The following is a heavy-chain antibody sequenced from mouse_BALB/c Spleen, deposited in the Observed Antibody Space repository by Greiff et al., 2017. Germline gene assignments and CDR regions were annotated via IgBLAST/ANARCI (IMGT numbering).Heavy chain of an antibody. CDR2: INPYNDGT. V-gene: IGHV1-14*01. J-gene: IGHJ4*01. Sequence: EVQLQQSGPELVKPGASVKMSCKASGYTFTSYVMHWVKQKPGQGLEWIGYINPYNDGTKYNEKFKGKATLTSDKSSSTAYMELSSLTSEDSAVYYCARDGNYVGRSYAMDYWGQGTSVTVSS. CDR3: ARDGNYVGRSYAMDY. D-gene: IGHD2-1*01. CDR1: GYTFTSYV.